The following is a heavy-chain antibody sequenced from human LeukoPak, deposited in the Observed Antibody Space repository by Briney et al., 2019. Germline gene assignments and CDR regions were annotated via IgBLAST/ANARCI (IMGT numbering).Heavy chain of an antibody. J-gene: IGHJ4*02. D-gene: IGHD5-12*01. V-gene: IGHV3-48*02. CDR2: ISRSSSAI. CDR3: GPGIVATISSY. Sequence: GGSLRLSCAASGFTFSNYTMNWVRQAPGKGLEWVSYISRSSSAIYYADSVQGRFTISRDNAKNSLYLQVNSLRDEDTAVYYCGPGIVATISSYWGQGTLVTVSS. CDR1: GFTFSNYT.